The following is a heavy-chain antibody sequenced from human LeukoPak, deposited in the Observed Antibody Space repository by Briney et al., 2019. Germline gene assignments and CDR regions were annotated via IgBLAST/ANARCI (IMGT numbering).Heavy chain of an antibody. V-gene: IGHV1-2*02. CDR2: INPNSGGT. CDR1: GYTFTGYY. D-gene: IGHD5-18*01. CDR3: ARDKSGYSYGYFFVY. J-gene: IGHJ4*02. Sequence: GASVKVSCKASGYTFTGYYMHWVRQAPGQGLEWMGWINPNSGGTNYAQKFQGRVTMTRDTSISTAYMELSRLRSDDTAVYYCARDKSGYSYGYFFVYWGQGTLVTVSS.